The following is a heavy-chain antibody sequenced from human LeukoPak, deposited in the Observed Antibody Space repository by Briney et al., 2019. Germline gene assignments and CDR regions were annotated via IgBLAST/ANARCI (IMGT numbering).Heavy chain of an antibody. Sequence: GGSPRLSCAASRFTFDEYGMSWVRQTAGKGLEWVSGINWNGRSIGYADSVKGRFTVSRDNAKSSLYLQMNSLGAEDTALYYCARAYGKWNDVYFYAFDLWGQGTMVTVSS. CDR2: INWNGRSI. D-gene: IGHD1-20*01. CDR3: ARAYGKWNDVYFYAFDL. J-gene: IGHJ3*01. V-gene: IGHV3-20*04. CDR1: RFTFDEYG.